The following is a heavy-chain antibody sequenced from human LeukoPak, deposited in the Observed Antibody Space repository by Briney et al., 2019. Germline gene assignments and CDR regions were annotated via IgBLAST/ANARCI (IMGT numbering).Heavy chain of an antibody. CDR1: GFSFDAYA. CDR3: AKDRISTSTVTTFGD. V-gene: IGHV3-23*01. D-gene: IGHD4-17*01. Sequence: GGSLRLSCAASGFSFDAYAMSWVRQTPGKGLEWVSVISGSGDSTYYADSVKGRFTISSDSSTNTVYLQMNSLRAEDTAIYYCAKDRISTSTVTTFGDWGQGTLVTVSS. CDR2: ISGSGDST. J-gene: IGHJ4*02.